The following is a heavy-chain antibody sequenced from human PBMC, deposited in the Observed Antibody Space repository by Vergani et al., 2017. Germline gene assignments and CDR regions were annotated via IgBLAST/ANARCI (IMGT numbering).Heavy chain of an antibody. CDR3: ARDLRAYIAVAGTGDY. V-gene: IGHV3-30-3*01. D-gene: IGHD6-19*01. J-gene: IGHJ4*02. Sequence: QVQLVESGGGVVQPGRFLRLSCAASGFTFSSYAMHWVRQAPGKGLEWVAVISYDGSNKYYADSVKGRFTISRDNSKNTLYLQMNSLRAEDTAVYYCARDLRAYIAVAGTGDYWGQGTLVTVSS. CDR1: GFTFSSYA. CDR2: ISYDGSNK.